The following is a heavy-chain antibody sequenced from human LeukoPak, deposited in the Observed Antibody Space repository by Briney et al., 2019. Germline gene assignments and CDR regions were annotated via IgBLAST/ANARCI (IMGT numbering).Heavy chain of an antibody. Sequence: SETLSLTCTVSGGSISRYYWSWIRQPAGKGLEWIGRIYTRGSTNYNPSLKSRVTMSVATSKNQFALKLSSVTAADTAVYYYARVTAAAGPLFDYWGQGTLVTVSS. V-gene: IGHV4-4*07. CDR3: ARVTAAAGPLFDY. CDR2: IYTRGST. D-gene: IGHD1-14*01. J-gene: IGHJ4*02. CDR1: GGSISRYY.